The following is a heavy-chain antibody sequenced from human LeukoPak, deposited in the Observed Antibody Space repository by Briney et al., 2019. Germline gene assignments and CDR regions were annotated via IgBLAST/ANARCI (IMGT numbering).Heavy chain of an antibody. D-gene: IGHD2-21*02. CDR2: MNPNSGNT. V-gene: IGHV1-8*02. J-gene: IGHJ4*02. Sequence: ASVKVSCKASGGTFSSYAISWVRQAPGQGLEWMGWMNPNSGNTGYAQKFQGRVTMTRNTSISTAYMELSSLRSEDTAVYYCARGRRAYCGGDCYSIWGQGTLVTVSS. CDR1: GGTFSSYA. CDR3: ARGRRAYCGGDCYSI.